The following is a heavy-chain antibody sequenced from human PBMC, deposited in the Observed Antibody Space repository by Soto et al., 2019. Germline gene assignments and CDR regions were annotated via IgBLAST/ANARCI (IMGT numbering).Heavy chain of an antibody. J-gene: IGHJ4*02. CDR2: INAGNGNT. D-gene: IGHD2-2*01. V-gene: IGHV1-3*01. CDR1: GYTFSNYG. CDR3: ASCPQNCITTSPCCLFFDY. Sequence: GASVKVSCKASGYTFSNYGIHWVRQAPGQRHEWMGLINAGNGNTKYSQRFQGRVTLSRDTSASTAYMELSSLRSEDTALYYCASCPQNCITTSPCCLFFDYWGQGTLVTVSS.